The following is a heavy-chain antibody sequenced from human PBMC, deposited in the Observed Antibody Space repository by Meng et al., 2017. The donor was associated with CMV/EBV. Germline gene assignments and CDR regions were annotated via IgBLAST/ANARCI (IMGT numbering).Heavy chain of an antibody. CDR1: GFTFSGSTFSGSW. V-gene: IGHV3-7*01. J-gene: IGHJ4*02. CDR2: ISGDGGHV. D-gene: IGHD2-2*01. CDR3: ARDPLCGALDY. Sequence: GESLKISCAASGFTFSGSTFSGSWMSWVRQTPGKGLEWVADISGDGGHVLYVDSLKGRFTISRDNAQNSVYLQMNSLRAEDSAVYYCARDPLCGALDYWGQGTLVTVSS.